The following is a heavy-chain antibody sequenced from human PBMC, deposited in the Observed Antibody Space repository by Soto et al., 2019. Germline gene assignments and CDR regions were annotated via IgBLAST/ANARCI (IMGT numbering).Heavy chain of an antibody. V-gene: IGHV3-48*01. D-gene: IGHD3-10*01. J-gene: IGHJ4*02. CDR1: GFTFSTYS. Sequence: PGGSLRLSCAASGFTFSTYSMTWVRQAPGKGLECISYISSSSSIICYADSVRGRFTISRDNAKNSLYLQMNSLRAEDTAVYYCERQWLGELNWGQGTLVTVSS. CDR3: ERQWLGELN. CDR2: ISSSSSII.